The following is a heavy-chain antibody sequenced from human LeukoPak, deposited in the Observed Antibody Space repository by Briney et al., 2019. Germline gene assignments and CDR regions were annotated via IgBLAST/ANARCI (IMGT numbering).Heavy chain of an antibody. CDR3: ARNSRYDFDY. V-gene: IGHV3-7*01. CDR2: VSPDGSET. CDR1: GFTFSPYW. J-gene: IGHJ4*02. Sequence: GGSLRLSCATSGFTFSPYWMNWVRQAPGKGLEWVANVSPDGSETYYLDSVKGRFTISRDNAKNTLYLQMNSLSAEDTAVYYCARNSRYDFDYWGQGTLVTVSS. D-gene: IGHD1-1*01.